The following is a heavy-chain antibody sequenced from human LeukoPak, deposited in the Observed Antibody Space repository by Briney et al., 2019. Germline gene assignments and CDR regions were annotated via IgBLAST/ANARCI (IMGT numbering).Heavy chain of an antibody. CDR1: GFASNTYA. CDR3: AREIFGSGSYPDY. CDR2: IWHDGSHK. J-gene: IGHJ4*02. D-gene: IGHD3-10*01. V-gene: IGHV3-33*01. Sequence: RGSLRLSCEASGFASNTYAMHWVREAPGKGLEWVTLIWHDGSHKFYIDSVRGRFTISRDNSKNTVYLQMNVLRAEDTAVYYCAREIFGSGSYPDYWGREPWSPSPQ.